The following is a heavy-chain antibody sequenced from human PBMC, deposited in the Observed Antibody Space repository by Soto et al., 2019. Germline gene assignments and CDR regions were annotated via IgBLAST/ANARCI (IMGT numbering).Heavy chain of an antibody. D-gene: IGHD2-15*01. CDR3: AIGYCSGGSRYRGEEAHDY. J-gene: IGHJ4*02. CDR1: GGTFSSYT. Sequence: QVQLVQSGAEVKKPGSSVKVSCTASGGTFSSYTISWVRQAPGQGLEWMGRIIPILGIANYAQKFQGRVTITADKSTSTAYMELSSLRSEDTAVYYCAIGYCSGGSRYRGEEAHDYLGQGTLVTVSS. V-gene: IGHV1-69*02. CDR2: IIPILGIA.